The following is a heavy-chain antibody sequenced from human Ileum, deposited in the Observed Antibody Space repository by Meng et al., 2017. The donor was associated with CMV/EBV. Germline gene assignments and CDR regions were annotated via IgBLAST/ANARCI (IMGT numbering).Heavy chain of an antibody. V-gene: IGHV3-7*04. CDR1: GFTFSSYW. CDR2: IKQDGSGK. CDR3: ARAPAVAGRYYFDY. Sequence: GESLKISCAASGFTFSSYWMNWVRQAPGKGMEWVANIKQDGSGKNYVDSVKGRFTISRDNAKNSLYLQMNSLRAEDTAVYYCARAPAVAGRYYFDYWGQGTLVTVSS. J-gene: IGHJ4*02. D-gene: IGHD6-13*01.